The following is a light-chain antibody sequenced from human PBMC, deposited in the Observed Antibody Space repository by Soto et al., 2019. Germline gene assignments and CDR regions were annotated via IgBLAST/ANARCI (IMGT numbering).Light chain of an antibody. V-gene: IGKV1-39*01. Sequence: DIQMTQSPSSLSASAGDRVTITCRASQSISIYLNWYQQKPGKAPKLLINGASSLQSGVPSRFSGSGSGADFALTISSLQPEDFATYYCQQSYNTPGTFGGGTKVEIK. CDR2: GAS. CDR3: QQSYNTPGT. CDR1: QSISIY. J-gene: IGKJ4*01.